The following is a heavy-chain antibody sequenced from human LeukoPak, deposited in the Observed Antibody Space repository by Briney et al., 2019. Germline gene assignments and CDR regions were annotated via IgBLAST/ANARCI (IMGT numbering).Heavy chain of an antibody. Sequence: GGSLRLPCAASGFTFSSYAMSWVRQAPGKGLEWVSGISGSGGSTYYGDSVKGRFTISRDNSKNTLYLQMNNLRAEDTAVYYCAKEELEMATITGSDNWGQGTLVTVSS. CDR3: AKEELEMATITGSDN. V-gene: IGHV3-23*01. CDR1: GFTFSSYA. D-gene: IGHD5-24*01. J-gene: IGHJ4*02. CDR2: ISGSGGST.